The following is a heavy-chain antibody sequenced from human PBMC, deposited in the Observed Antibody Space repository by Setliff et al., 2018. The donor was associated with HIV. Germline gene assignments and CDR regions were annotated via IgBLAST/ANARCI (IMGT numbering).Heavy chain of an antibody. CDR1: GFTFTSSA. J-gene: IGHJ4*02. CDR3: VITKMLYYFDS. V-gene: IGHV1-58*01. Sequence: ASVKVSCKASGFTFTSSAVQWVRQTRGQRLEWIGWIVVGSGNTNYARKFQERVTITRDMSTSTAYMELASLKSEDTAVYYCVITKMLYYFDSWGQGTLVTVSS. D-gene: IGHD2-8*01. CDR2: IVVGSGNT.